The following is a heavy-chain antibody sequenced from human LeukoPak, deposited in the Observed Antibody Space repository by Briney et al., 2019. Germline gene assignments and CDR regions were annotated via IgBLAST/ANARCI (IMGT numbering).Heavy chain of an antibody. V-gene: IGHV1-69*13. Sequence: ASVKVSCKASGGTSSSYAISWVRQAPGQGLEWMGGIIPIFGTANYAQKFQGRVTITADESTSTAYMELSSLRSEDTAVYYCAQPGKTMSDAFDIWGQGTMVTVSS. J-gene: IGHJ3*02. CDR1: GGTSSSYA. CDR2: IIPIFGTA. D-gene: IGHD3-22*01. CDR3: AQPGKTMSDAFDI.